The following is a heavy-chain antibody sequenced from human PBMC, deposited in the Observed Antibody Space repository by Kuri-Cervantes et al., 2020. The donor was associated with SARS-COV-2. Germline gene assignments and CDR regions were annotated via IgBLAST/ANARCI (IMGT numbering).Heavy chain of an antibody. CDR1: GGSISSSISSSSYY. J-gene: IGHJ4*02. CDR2: IYYSGST. V-gene: IGHV4-39*01. D-gene: IGHD3-3*01. Sequence: SETLSLTCTVSGGSISSSISSSSYYWGWIRRPPGKGLEWIGSIYYSGSTYYNPSLKSRVTISVDTSKNQFSLKLSSVTAADTAVYYCARRSTSITIFGVVNINPFDYWGQGTLVTVSS. CDR3: ARRSTSITIFGVVNINPFDY.